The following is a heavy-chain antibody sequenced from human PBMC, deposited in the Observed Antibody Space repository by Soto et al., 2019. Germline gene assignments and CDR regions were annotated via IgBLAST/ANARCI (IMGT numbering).Heavy chain of an antibody. J-gene: IGHJ4*02. CDR3: ARGGGYYDILPGYDH. V-gene: IGHV1-8*01. CDR1: GYTFINYD. Sequence: QVQLVQSGAEVKKPGASVKVSCKASGYTFINYDINWVRQAPGQGLEWMGWMNPNSLNTGYAQNFQGRVTMPGNTSITTAYMELSGLRSEDTAIYYCARGGGYYDILPGYDHWGQGTLVTVSS. CDR2: MNPNSLNT. D-gene: IGHD3-9*01.